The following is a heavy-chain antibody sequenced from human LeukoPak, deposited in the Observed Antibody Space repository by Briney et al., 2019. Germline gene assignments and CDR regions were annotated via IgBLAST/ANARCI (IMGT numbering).Heavy chain of an antibody. CDR3: ARGGYYDSVNFDY. D-gene: IGHD3-10*01. V-gene: IGHV3-11*01. CDR1: GFTFSDYY. Sequence: PGGSLRLSCAASGFTFSDYYMSWIRQAPEKGRGWVSYISSSGSTIYYADSVKGRFTISRDNAKNSLYLQMNSLRAEDTGVYYCARGGYYDSVNFDYWGQGTLVTVSS. J-gene: IGHJ4*02. CDR2: ISSSGSTI.